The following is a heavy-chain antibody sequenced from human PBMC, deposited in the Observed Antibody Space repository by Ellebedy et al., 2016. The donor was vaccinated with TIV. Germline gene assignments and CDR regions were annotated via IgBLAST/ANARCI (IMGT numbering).Heavy chain of an antibody. D-gene: IGHD3-10*01. CDR3: ARVVDNAFDI. CDR1: GIIFSGYT. V-gene: IGHV3-23*01. CDR2: IGGSGGSP. J-gene: IGHJ3*02. Sequence: GGSLRLSCATSGIIFSGYTMSWVRQAPGKGLEWVSRIGGSGGSPMYADSVRGRFTISRDNSQNTLYLQMNSLRAEDTALYYCARVVDNAFDIWGQGTMVTVSS.